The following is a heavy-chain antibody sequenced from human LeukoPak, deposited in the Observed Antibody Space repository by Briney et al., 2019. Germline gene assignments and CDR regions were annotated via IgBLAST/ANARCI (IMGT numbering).Heavy chain of an antibody. CDR1: GGSFSGYY. V-gene: IGHV4-34*01. J-gene: IGHJ4*02. Sequence: MPSETLSLTCAVYGGSFSGYYWSWIRQPPGKGLEWIGEINHSGSTNYNPSLKSRVTISVDTSKNQFSLKLSSVTAADTAVYYCARHSRKVVPAATGRCYFDYWGQGTLVTVSS. CDR2: INHSGST. CDR3: ARHSRKVVPAATGRCYFDY. D-gene: IGHD2-2*01.